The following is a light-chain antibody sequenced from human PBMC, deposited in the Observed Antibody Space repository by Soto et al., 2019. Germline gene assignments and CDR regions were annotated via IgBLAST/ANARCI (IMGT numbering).Light chain of an antibody. Sequence: DIVMTQSPDSLAVSLGERATINCKSSQSVLYSSNNKNYLAWYQQKPGQPPKLLIYWASTRESGVPDRFSGSGYGIDFPPTISSLQAEDVAVYYCQQYYCTPTFGGGTKVEIK. CDR3: QQYYCTPT. CDR2: WAS. CDR1: QSVLYSSNNKNY. J-gene: IGKJ4*01. V-gene: IGKV4-1*01.